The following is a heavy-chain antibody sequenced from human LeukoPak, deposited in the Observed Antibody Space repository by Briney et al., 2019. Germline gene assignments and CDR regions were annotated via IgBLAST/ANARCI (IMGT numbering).Heavy chain of an antibody. Sequence: ASVKVSCKVSGYTLTELSMHWVRQAPGKGLEWMGGFDPEDGETMYAQKFQGRVTMTEDTSTDTAYMELSSLRSEDTAVYYCATPSYSSRWYSGNRVFDYWGQGTLVTVSS. J-gene: IGHJ4*02. CDR2: FDPEDGET. CDR3: ATPSYSSRWYSGNRVFDY. V-gene: IGHV1-24*01. D-gene: IGHD6-13*01. CDR1: GYTLTELS.